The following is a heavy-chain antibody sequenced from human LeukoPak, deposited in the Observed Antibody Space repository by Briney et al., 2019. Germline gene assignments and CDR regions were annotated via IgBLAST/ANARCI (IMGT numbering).Heavy chain of an antibody. CDR3: ARVGRHCSSTSCYKEGNWFDP. CDR1: GGTFSSYA. CDR2: INPNSGGT. D-gene: IGHD2-2*02. V-gene: IGHV1-2*06. Sequence: ASVKVSCKASGGTFSSYAISWVRQAPGQGLEWMGRINPNSGGTNYAQKFQGRVTMTRDTSISTAYMELSRLRSDDTAVYYCARVGRHCSSTSCYKEGNWFDPWGQGTLVTVSS. J-gene: IGHJ5*02.